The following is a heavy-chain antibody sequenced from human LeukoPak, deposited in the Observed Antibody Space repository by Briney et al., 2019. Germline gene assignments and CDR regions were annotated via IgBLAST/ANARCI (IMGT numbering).Heavy chain of an antibody. D-gene: IGHD6-13*01. CDR1: GDSISSYY. J-gene: IGHJ4*02. CDR2: IHPSGST. CDR3: ASSSSWYYFDY. Sequence: SETLSLTCTVSGDSISSYYWSWVRQPAGKGLEWIGRIHPSGSTYYNPSLKSRVTISVDTSKNQFSLKLSSVTAADTAVYYCASSSSWYYFDYWGQGTLVTVSS. V-gene: IGHV4-4*07.